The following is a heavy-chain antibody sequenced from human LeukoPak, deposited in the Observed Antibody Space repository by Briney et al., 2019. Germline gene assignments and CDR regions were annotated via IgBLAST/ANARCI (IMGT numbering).Heavy chain of an antibody. CDR3: ARWTTAGLYYFDN. J-gene: IGHJ4*02. Sequence: KPSETLSLTCTVSGGSISSSSYYWGWIRQPPGKGLEWVGSIYYSGSTYYNPSLKSRATISVDTSKNQFSLKLSSVTAGDTAVYYCARWTTAGLYYFDNWGQGTLVTVSS. V-gene: IGHV4-39*07. CDR2: IYYSGST. CDR1: GGSISSSSYY. D-gene: IGHD6-13*01.